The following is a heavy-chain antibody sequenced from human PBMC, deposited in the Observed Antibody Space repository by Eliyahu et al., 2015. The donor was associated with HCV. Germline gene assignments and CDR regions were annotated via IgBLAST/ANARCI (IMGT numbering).Heavy chain of an antibody. CDR1: GFTVXSNY. CDR3: ASKGYERFLEWPQAEYYYYGMDV. D-gene: IGHD3-3*01. J-gene: IGHJ6*02. CDR2: IYSGGST. Sequence: EVQLVESGGGLVQPGGSLRLSCAASGFTVXSNYMXWVRQAPGKGLEWVSVIYSGGSTYYADSVKGRFTISRDNSKNTLYLQMNSLRAEDTAVYYCASKGYERFLEWPQAEYYYYGMDVWGQGTTVTVSS. V-gene: IGHV3-66*01.